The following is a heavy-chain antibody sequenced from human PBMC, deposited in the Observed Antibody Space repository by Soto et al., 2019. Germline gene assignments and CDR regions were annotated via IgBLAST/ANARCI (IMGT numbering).Heavy chain of an antibody. V-gene: IGHV3-30*03. Sequence: QGQLVESGGGVVQPGTSLRLSCAASGFTFTNYAMHWVRQAPGKGLEWVAVVSYDGSNKQYVDSVKGRFTISRDNSKDTLNLQLNSLRAEDTAVYYCVNYDPYYGIDVWGQGTTVIVSS. CDR2: VSYDGSNK. CDR3: VNYDPYYGIDV. CDR1: GFTFTNYA. J-gene: IGHJ6*02. D-gene: IGHD3-3*01.